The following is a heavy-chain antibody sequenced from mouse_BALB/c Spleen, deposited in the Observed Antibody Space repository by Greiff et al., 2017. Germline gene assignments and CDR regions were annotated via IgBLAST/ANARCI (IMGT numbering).Heavy chain of an antibody. D-gene: IGHD2-1*01. CDR1: GYSITSGYS. J-gene: IGHJ3*01. CDR3: AYGNFAY. Sequence: EVQLQESGPDLVKPSQSLSLTCTVTGYSITSGYSWHWIRQFSGNKLEWMGYIHYSGSTNYNPSLKSRISITRDTSKNQFFLQLNSVTTEDTATYYCAYGNFAYWGQGTLVTVSA. CDR2: IHYSGST. V-gene: IGHV3-1*02.